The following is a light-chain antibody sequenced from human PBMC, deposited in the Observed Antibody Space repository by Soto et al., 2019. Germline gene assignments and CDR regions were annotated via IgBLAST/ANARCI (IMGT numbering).Light chain of an antibody. CDR2: DVS. CDR1: SRNVGGYEY. J-gene: IGLJ1*01. V-gene: IGLV2-11*01. CDR3: CSYAGTYACV. Sequence: QSALTQPRSVSGSPGQSVTISCTGASRNVGGYEYVSWYQHHAGKVPKLMIYDVSKRPSGVPDRFSGSKSGTAASLTISGLQAEDEAYYYYCSYAGTYACVFGTGTKLTVL.